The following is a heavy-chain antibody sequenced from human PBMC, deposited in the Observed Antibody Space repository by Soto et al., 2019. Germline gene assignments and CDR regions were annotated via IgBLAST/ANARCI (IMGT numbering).Heavy chain of an antibody. D-gene: IGHD2-2*03. V-gene: IGHV4-39*01. J-gene: IGHJ6*02. CDR3: ARLNGYCISTNCHGYYGMDV. CDR1: GVSVTSRSSS. CDR2: IYSSENT. Sequence: SETLSLTCTFSGVSVTSRSSSWGWIRQSPGKGMEWIGTIYSSENTYYNQSLLSRVTISVDTSKNEFSLRLGSVTAADTAVYYCARLNGYCISTNCHGYYGMDVWGQGTTVT.